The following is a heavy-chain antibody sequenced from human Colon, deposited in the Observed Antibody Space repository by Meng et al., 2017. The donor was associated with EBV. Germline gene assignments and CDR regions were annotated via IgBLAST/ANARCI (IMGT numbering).Heavy chain of an antibody. V-gene: IGHV2-5*02. CDR1: GFSLTTIREG. CDR2: IYWDGGQ. Sequence: QITLKESGPTLVRLTQTLTRTCSFSGFSLTTIREGVAWIRQPPGKALEWIALIYWDGGQRFNPSLKDRVTITKDTPSKQVVLTVTNAHPLDTATYYCAHKPSGDPNYFDFWGQGSLVTVSS. J-gene: IGHJ4*02. D-gene: IGHD4-17*01. CDR3: AHKPSGDPNYFDF.